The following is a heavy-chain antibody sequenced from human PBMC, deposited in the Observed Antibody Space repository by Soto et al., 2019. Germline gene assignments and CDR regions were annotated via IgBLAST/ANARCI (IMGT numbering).Heavy chain of an antibody. CDR3: AKGGRQWLVTSDFNY. V-gene: IGHV3-30*18. J-gene: IGHJ4*02. CDR1: GFTFSDYA. CDR2: VSHDGRNT. Sequence: VQLVESGGGVVQPGRSLRLSCAASGFTFSDYAMHWVRQAPGKGLEWVAVVSHDGRNTHYADSVKGRFTISRDSSKNTVSLEMTSLRAGDTAVDYCAKGGRQWLVTSDFNYWGQGALVTVSS. D-gene: IGHD6-19*01.